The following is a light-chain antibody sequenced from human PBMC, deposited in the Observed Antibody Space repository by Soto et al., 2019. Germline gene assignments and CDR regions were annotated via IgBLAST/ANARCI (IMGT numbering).Light chain of an antibody. CDR1: QNIDSF. CDR2: AAS. V-gene: IGKV1-39*01. J-gene: IGKJ5*01. CDR3: QQSYSTPPVT. Sequence: IQMTQSPSSLSASVGDRVTLTCRASQNIDSFLNWYQQRPGKAPKLLIYAASTLQSGVPSRFTGSGSGTDFTLTISSLQPEDFATYYCQQSYSTPPVTFGQGTRLDVK.